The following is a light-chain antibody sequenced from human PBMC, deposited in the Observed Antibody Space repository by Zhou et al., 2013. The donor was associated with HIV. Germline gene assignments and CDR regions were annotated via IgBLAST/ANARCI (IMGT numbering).Light chain of an antibody. V-gene: IGKV3-11*01. Sequence: EIVLTQSPATLSLSPGERATLSCGASQTITSDSLAWYQKKRGLAPRLLIYDASNRATGIPARFSGSGSGTDFTLTISSLEPEDFAVYYCQQRNSWPLTFGGGTKVEIK. J-gene: IGKJ4*01. CDR1: QTITSD. CDR3: QQRNSWPLT. CDR2: DAS.